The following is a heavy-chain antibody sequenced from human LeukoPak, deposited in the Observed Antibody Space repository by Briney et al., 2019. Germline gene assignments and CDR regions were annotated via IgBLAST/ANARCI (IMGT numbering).Heavy chain of an antibody. V-gene: IGHV3-48*02. CDR1: GFPFGSYV. CDR3: ARDHDWAFDL. J-gene: IGHJ4*02. D-gene: IGHD3-9*01. CDR2: INHNAEMI. Sequence: GGSLRLSCEGSGFPFGSYVMGWVRQAPGKGLEWIAYINHNAEMIFYPDFVKGRFTISRDNPKKSLYLQMNALRYEDTAIYYCARDHDWAFDLWGQGTLVTVSS.